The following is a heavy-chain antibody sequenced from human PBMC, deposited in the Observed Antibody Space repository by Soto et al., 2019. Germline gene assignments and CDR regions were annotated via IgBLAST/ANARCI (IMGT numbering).Heavy chain of an antibody. V-gene: IGHV1-69*02. Sequence: QVQLVQSGAEVKKPGSSVKVSCKASGGTFSSYTISWVRQAPGQGLEWMGRIIPILGIANYAQKFQGSVTITADKSTSTAYMELSSLRSEDTAVYYCASPPNGSGSRNWFDPWGQGTLVTVSS. CDR3: ASPPNGSGSRNWFDP. CDR2: IIPILGIA. D-gene: IGHD3-10*01. CDR1: GGTFSSYT. J-gene: IGHJ5*02.